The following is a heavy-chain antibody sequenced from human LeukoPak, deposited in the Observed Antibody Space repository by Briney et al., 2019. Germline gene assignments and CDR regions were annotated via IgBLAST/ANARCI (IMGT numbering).Heavy chain of an antibody. Sequence: SVKVSCKASGGTFSSYAISWVRQAPGQGLEWVGGINPIFGSANYAQKFQGRATITADESTSTGYMELTSLRSEDTAVYYCATWEWEQLRNWFDPWGQGTLVTVSS. J-gene: IGHJ5*02. CDR1: GGTFSSYA. V-gene: IGHV1-69*13. D-gene: IGHD1-26*01. CDR3: ATWEWEQLRNWFDP. CDR2: INPIFGSA.